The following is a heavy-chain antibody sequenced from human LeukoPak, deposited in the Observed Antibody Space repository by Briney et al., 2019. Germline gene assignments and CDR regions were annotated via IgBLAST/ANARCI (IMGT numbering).Heavy chain of an antibody. CDR3: ARAMVPLFDN. Sequence: GGSLRLSCAASGFSFSSYWMHWVRQAPGKGLVWVSRIKSDGSSTNYADSVKGRFTISRDNAKNTLYLQMNSLRAEDTAVYYCARAMVPLFDNRGQGTLVTVSS. D-gene: IGHD4/OR15-4a*01. CDR1: GFSFSSYW. CDR2: IKSDGSST. V-gene: IGHV3-74*01. J-gene: IGHJ4*02.